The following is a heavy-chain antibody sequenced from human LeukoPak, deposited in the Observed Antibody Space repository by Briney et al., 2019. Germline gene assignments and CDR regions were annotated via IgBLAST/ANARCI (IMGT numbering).Heavy chain of an antibody. CDR1: GLTFSSYG. CDR3: ARALRLGGFDY. J-gene: IGHJ4*02. CDR2: IWYDGSNK. V-gene: IGHV3-33*01. Sequence: GGSLRLSCAASGLTFSSYGMHWVRQAPGKGLEGVAVIWYDGSNKYYADSVKGRFTISRDNSKNTLYLQMNSLRAEDTAVYYCARALRLGGFDYWGQGTLVTVSS. D-gene: IGHD5/OR15-5a*01.